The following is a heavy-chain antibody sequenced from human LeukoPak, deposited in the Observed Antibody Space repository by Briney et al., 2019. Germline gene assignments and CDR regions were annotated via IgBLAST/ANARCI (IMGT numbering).Heavy chain of an antibody. CDR3: ARNSVADQGAYFYYDSSGYFDY. D-gene: IGHD3-22*01. Sequence: SETLSLTCTVSGGSISSGSYYWSWIRQPAGKGLEWIGRIYTSGSTNYNPSLKSRVTISVDTSKNQFSLKLSSVTAADTAVYYCARNSVADQGAYFYYDSSGYFDYWGQGTLVTVSS. V-gene: IGHV4-61*02. CDR2: IYTSGST. J-gene: IGHJ4*02. CDR1: GGSISSGSYY.